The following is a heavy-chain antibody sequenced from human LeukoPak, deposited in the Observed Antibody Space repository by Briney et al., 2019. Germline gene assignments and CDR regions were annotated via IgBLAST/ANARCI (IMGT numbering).Heavy chain of an antibody. CDR1: GGSISSYY. CDR3: ARHSSFIGGYSGYDDFDY. CDR2: IYYSGST. V-gene: IGHV4-59*08. D-gene: IGHD5-12*01. Sequence: SETLSLTCTVSGGSISSYYWSWIRQPPGKGLEWIGYIYYSGSTNYNPSLKSRVTISVDTSKNQFSLKLSSVTAADTAVYYCARHSSFIGGYSGYDDFDYWGQGTLVTVSS. J-gene: IGHJ4*02.